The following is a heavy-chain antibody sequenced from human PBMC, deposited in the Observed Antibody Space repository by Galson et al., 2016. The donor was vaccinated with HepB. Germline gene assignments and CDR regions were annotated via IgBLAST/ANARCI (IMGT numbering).Heavy chain of an antibody. J-gene: IGHJ6*02. CDR3: AKALAGGGSDLGGVYGMDV. Sequence: SLRLSCAASGFTFSTYAIHWVRQAPGKGLEWVIVISNGGRSHKYVADSVRGRFTISRDKSKNMVYLQMNSLRAEDTAVYYCAKALAGGGSDLGGVYGMDVWGQGTTVTVSS. D-gene: IGHD5-12*01. CDR2: ISNGGRSHK. CDR1: GFTFSTYA. V-gene: IGHV3-30-3*01.